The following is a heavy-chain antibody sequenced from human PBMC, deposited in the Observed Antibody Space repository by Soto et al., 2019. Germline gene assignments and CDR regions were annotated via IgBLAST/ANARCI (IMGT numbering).Heavy chain of an antibody. J-gene: IGHJ4*02. V-gene: IGHV3-7*01. CDR1: GFTFSSYW. CDR2: IKQDGSEK. CDR3: ARGTEGWHFWSGYYYGYDY. D-gene: IGHD3-3*02. Sequence: EVQLVESGGGLVQPGGSLMIACAASGFTFSSYWMSWVRQAPGKGLEWVANIKQDGSEKYYVDSVKGRFTISRDNAKNSLYLQMNSLRAEDTAVYYCARGTEGWHFWSGYYYGYDYWGQGTLVTVSS.